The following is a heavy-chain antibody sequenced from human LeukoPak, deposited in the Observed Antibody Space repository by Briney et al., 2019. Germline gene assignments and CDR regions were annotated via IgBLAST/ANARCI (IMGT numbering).Heavy chain of an antibody. V-gene: IGHV3-23*01. CDR1: GFTFSSYA. J-gene: IGHJ4*02. D-gene: IGHD3-3*01. Sequence: GGSLRLSCAASGFTFSSYAMSWVRQAPGKGLEWVSAISGSGGSTYYADSVKGRFTISRDNSKNTLYLQMNSLRAEDTAVYYSAKENRKGITIFGVVIMSYYFDYWGQGTLVTVSS. CDR3: AKENRKGITIFGVVIMSYYFDY. CDR2: ISGSGGST.